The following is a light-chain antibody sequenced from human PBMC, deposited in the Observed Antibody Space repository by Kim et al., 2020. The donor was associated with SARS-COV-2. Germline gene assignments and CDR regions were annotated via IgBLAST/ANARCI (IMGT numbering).Light chain of an antibody. V-gene: IGLV7-43*01. CDR3: LLYSGGALV. CDR2: STS. Sequence: QAVVTQEPSLTVSPGGTVTLTCASSTGAVSGAFYPSWFQQKPGQAPRPLIYSTSDKHSWTPARFSGSLLGDKAALTLSGVQPEDEADYYCLLYSGGALVFGGRTQLTVL. CDR1: TGAVSGAFY. J-gene: IGLJ3*02.